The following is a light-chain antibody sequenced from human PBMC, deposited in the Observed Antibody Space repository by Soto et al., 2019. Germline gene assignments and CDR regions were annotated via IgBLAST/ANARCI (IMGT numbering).Light chain of an antibody. CDR1: QSVSSY. CDR3: QQRRDWPLT. J-gene: IGKJ4*01. CDR2: DAS. V-gene: IGKV3-11*01. Sequence: EIVLTQSPATLSLSPGERATLSCRASQSVSSYLAWYQQKPGQAPRLLISDASNRATGFPARFSGSGSGTDFTLTVSRLEPDDFSLYYCQQRRDWPLTFGGGTKVEIK.